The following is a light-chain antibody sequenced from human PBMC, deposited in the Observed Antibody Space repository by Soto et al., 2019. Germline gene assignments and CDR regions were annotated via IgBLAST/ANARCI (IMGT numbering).Light chain of an antibody. V-gene: IGKV1-27*01. J-gene: IGKJ1*01. CDR2: AAS. CDR1: QGSSNY. Sequence: DIQMTQSPSSLSASVGDRVTITCRASQGSSNYVAWYQQKPGKVPKLLIYAASTLQSGVPYRFSGSGSGTDFNLAISSLQPEDVATYYWQQYNSAPWTFGKGTKVEIK. CDR3: QQYNSAPWT.